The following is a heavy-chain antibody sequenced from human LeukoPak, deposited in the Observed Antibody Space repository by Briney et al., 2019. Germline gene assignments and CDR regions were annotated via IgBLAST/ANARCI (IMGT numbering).Heavy chain of an antibody. CDR1: GFTFSSYW. Sequence: PGGSLRLSCAASGFTFSSYWMSWVRQAPGKGLEWVANIKRDGSEKYYVDSVKGRFTISRDNAKNSLYLQMNSLRAEDTAVYYCAREKDYYDSSGFDYWGQGTLVTVSS. D-gene: IGHD3-22*01. J-gene: IGHJ4*02. CDR2: IKRDGSEK. CDR3: AREKDYYDSSGFDY. V-gene: IGHV3-7*01.